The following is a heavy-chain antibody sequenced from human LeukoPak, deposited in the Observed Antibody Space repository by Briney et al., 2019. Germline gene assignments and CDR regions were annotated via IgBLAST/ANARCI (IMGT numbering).Heavy chain of an antibody. J-gene: IGHJ6*04. CDR2: ISGSGGST. CDR3: AIRRPTVTRRGPWSDP. V-gene: IGHV3-23*01. D-gene: IGHD4-17*01. CDR1: GFTFSSYA. Sequence: GGSLRLSCAASGFTFSSYAMSWVRQAPGKGLEWVSAISGSGGSTYYADSVKGRFTISRDNSKNTLYLQMNSLRAEDTAVYYCAIRRPTVTRRGPWSDPWGKGTTVTVSS.